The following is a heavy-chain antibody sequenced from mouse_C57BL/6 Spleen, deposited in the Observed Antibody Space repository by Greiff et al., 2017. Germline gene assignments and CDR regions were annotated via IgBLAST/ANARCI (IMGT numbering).Heavy chain of an antibody. J-gene: IGHJ2*01. CDR2: IHPSDSDT. V-gene: IGHV1-74*01. D-gene: IGHD4-1*01. CDR1: GYTFTSYW. CDR3: ATGLGNFDY. Sequence: QVHVKQPGAELVKPGASVKVSCKASGYTFTSYWMHWVKQRPGQGLEWIGRIHPSDSDTNYNQKFKGKATLTVDKSSSTAYMQLSSLTSEDSAVYYCATGLGNFDYWGQGTTLTVSS.